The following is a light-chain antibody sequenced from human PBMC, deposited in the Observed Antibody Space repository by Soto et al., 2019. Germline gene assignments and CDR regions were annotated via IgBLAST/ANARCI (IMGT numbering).Light chain of an antibody. Sequence: DIQMTQSPSTLSASVGDRVTITCRASQSISSWLAWYQQKPGKAPKLLIYKASSLESGVPSRFSGSGSGTEFTLTISSLQPDDFATYSCQQYNSYPPFTFGPGTKVDIK. V-gene: IGKV1-5*03. J-gene: IGKJ3*01. CDR3: QQYNSYPPFT. CDR2: KAS. CDR1: QSISSW.